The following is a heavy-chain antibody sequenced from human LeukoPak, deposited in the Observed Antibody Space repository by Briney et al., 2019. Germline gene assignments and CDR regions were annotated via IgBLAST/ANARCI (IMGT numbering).Heavy chain of an antibody. CDR2: IYRGGST. CDR1: GFTVSSNY. CDR3: AELGITMIGGV. Sequence: PGGSLRLSCAASGFTVSSNYMSWVRQAPGQGLEGVSVIYRGGSTYYADSVKGRVTISRDNAKNSLYLQMNGLRAEDTAVYYCAELGITMIGGVWGEGTTVTISS. J-gene: IGHJ6*04. D-gene: IGHD3-10*02. V-gene: IGHV3-53*01.